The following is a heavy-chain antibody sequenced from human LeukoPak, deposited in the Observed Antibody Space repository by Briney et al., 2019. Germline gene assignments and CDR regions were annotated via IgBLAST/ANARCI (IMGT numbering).Heavy chain of an antibody. CDR1: GFSFSSYS. J-gene: IGHJ3*02. Sequence: PGGSLRLSCAASGFSFSSYSMNWVRQAPGKGLEWVSYISSSSSTIYYADSVKGRFTISRDNAKNSLYLQMNSLRDEDTAVYYCARDSAPFGETDGFDIWGQGTKVTVSS. CDR2: ISSSSSTI. D-gene: IGHD3-10*01. V-gene: IGHV3-48*02. CDR3: ARDSAPFGETDGFDI.